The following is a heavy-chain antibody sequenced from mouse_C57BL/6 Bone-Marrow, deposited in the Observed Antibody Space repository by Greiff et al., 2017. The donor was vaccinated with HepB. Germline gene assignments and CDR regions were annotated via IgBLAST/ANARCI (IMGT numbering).Heavy chain of an antibody. Sequence: EVKLVESEGGLVQPGSSMKLSCTASGFTFSDYYMAWVRQVPEKGLEWVANINYDGSSTYYLDSLKSRFIISRDNAKNILYLQMSSLKSEDTATYYCARDLGITTVASYWYFDVWGTGTTVTVSS. J-gene: IGHJ1*03. V-gene: IGHV5-16*01. CDR2: INYDGSST. CDR3: ARDLGITTVASYWYFDV. D-gene: IGHD1-1*01. CDR1: GFTFSDYY.